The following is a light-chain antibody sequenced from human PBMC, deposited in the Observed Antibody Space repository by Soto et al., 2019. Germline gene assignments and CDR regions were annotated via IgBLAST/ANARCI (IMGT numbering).Light chain of an antibody. Sequence: EIVLTQSPGTLSLSPGERATLSCRASQSVSSSYLAWYQQKPGQAPRLLIYGASSRATGIPDRFSGSGSGTDFTLTISRLEPEDFAVYYCQQYGSSLFTVGPGTKLDIK. J-gene: IGKJ3*01. CDR2: GAS. V-gene: IGKV3-20*01. CDR1: QSVSSSY. CDR3: QQYGSSLFT.